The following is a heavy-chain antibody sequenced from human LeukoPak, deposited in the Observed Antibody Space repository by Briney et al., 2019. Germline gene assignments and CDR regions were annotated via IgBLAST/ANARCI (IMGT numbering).Heavy chain of an antibody. J-gene: IGHJ4*02. Sequence: GSLRLSCATSGFTFNAYSMIWVRQPPGKGLEWIGEINHSGSTNYNPSLKSRVTISVDTSKNQFSLKLSSVTAADTAVYYCARGRRGTYYYGSGSYSLDYWGQGTLVTVSS. V-gene: IGHV4-34*01. CDR3: ARGRRGTYYYGSGSYSLDY. CDR1: GFTFNAYS. D-gene: IGHD3-10*01. CDR2: INHSGST.